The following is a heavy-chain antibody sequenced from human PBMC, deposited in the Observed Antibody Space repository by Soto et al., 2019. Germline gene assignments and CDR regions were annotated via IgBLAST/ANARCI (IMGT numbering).Heavy chain of an antibody. CDR2: IYYIGST. Sequence: QVQLQESGPGLVKPSETLSLTCTVSDGSVNSGNYYWSWIRQPPGKGLEWIGHIYYIGSTNYNPSLKSRVTISVDKSKNQFSLKVTSVTAADTAVYFCAREEKQLSRYGGDFDYWGQGILVTVSS. V-gene: IGHV4-61*01. J-gene: IGHJ4*02. CDR3: AREEKQLSRYGGDFDY. D-gene: IGHD3-16*01. CDR1: DGSVNSGNYY.